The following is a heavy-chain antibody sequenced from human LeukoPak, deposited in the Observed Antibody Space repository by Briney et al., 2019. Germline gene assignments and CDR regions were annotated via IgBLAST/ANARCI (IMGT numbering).Heavy chain of an antibody. CDR3: ARATVTTSLDY. Sequence: GASVKVSFKASGYTFTGYYIHWVRQAPGQGLEWMGWINPNSGGTNYAQTFHGRVTVTSDTSISTAFMELSRLKSDDTALYYCARATVTTSLDYWGQGTLVTVSS. V-gene: IGHV1-2*02. J-gene: IGHJ4*02. CDR1: GYTFTGYY. CDR2: INPNSGGT. D-gene: IGHD4-17*01.